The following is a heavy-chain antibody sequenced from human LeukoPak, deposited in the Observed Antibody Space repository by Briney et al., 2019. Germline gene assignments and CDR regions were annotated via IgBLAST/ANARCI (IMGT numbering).Heavy chain of an antibody. CDR2: ISSSSSYI. CDR1: GSTFSSYR. J-gene: IGHJ4*02. CDR3: ARDLRRWGGEERDDY. V-gene: IGHV3-21*01. Sequence: PGGSLRLSCAASGSTFSSYRMNWVRQAPGKGLEWVSSISSSSSYIYYADSVKGRFTISRDNAKNSLYLQMNSLRAEDTAVYYCARDLRRWGGEERDDYWGQGTLVTVSS. D-gene: IGHD2-21*01.